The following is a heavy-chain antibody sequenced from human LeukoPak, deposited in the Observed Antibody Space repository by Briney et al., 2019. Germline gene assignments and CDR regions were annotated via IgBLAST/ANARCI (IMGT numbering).Heavy chain of an antibody. CDR3: AKGGGIVGAIGAFDI. CDR2: IRYDGSNK. V-gene: IGHV3-30*02. Sequence: GGSLRLSCAASGFTFSSYGMHWVRQAPGKGLEWVAFIRYDGSNKYYADSVKGRFTISRDNSKNTLYLQMNSLRAEDTAVYYCAKGGGIVGAIGAFDIWGQGTMVTVSS. J-gene: IGHJ3*02. D-gene: IGHD1-26*01. CDR1: GFTFSSYG.